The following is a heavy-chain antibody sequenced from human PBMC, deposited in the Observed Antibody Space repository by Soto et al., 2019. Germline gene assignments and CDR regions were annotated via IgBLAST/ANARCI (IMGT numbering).Heavy chain of an antibody. V-gene: IGHV4-4*02. Sequence: SETLSLTCAVSGGSISSSNWWSWVRQPPGKGLEWIGEIYHSGSTNYNPSLKSRVTISVDKSKNQFSLKLSSVTAEDTAVYYCAREISYVSGGHRYYGMDVLGQGTAVTVSS. CDR1: GGSISSSNW. J-gene: IGHJ6*02. D-gene: IGHD3-16*01. CDR3: AREISYVSGGHRYYGMDV. CDR2: IYHSGST.